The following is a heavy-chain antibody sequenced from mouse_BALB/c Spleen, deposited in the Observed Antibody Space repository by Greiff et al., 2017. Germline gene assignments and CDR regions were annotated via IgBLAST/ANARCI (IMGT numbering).Heavy chain of an antibody. CDR3: ARTGITTATGAMDY. CDR1: GFTFSDYY. V-gene: IGHV5-4*02. J-gene: IGHJ4*01. D-gene: IGHD1-2*01. Sequence: EVKLVESGGGLVKPGGSLKLSCAASGFTFSDYYMYWVRQTPEKRLEWVATISDGGSYTYYPDSVKGRFTISRDNAKNNLYLQMSSLKSEDTAMYYCARTGITTATGAMDYWGQGTSVTVSS. CDR2: ISDGGSYT.